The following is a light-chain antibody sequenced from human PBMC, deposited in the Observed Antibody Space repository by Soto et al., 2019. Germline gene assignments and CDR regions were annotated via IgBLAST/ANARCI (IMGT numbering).Light chain of an antibody. CDR1: QDIGTS. CDR2: GAS. V-gene: IGKV1-33*01. J-gene: IGKJ3*01. CDR3: QHYNNLPPFT. Sequence: DIQMTQSPSSLSASVGARVSITCQASQDIGTSLSWFQHKPGRAPKLLIYGASYLETGVPSRFGGSGSGTDFTFTITSLQPDDIATYYCQHYNNLPPFTFGPGTIVDIK.